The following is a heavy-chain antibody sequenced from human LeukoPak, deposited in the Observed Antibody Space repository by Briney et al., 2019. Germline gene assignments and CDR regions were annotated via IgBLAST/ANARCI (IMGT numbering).Heavy chain of an antibody. CDR1: GFTFDDYA. CDR2: ISWNSGSI. J-gene: IGHJ4*02. CDR3: AKDVGFGELGYFDY. Sequence: PGGSLRLSCAASGFTFDDYAMHWVRQAPGKGLEWVSGISWNSGSIGYADSVKGRFTISRDNAKNSLYLQMNSLRAEDTALYYCAKDVGFGELGYFDYWGQGTLVTVSS. V-gene: IGHV3-9*01. D-gene: IGHD3-10*01.